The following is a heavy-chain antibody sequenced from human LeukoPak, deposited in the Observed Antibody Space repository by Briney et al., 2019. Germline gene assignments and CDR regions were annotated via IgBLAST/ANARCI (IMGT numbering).Heavy chain of an antibody. Sequence: GGSLRLSCAASGFTFTNCGIHWVRQAPGKGLEWVAVISNDGSNKYFADSMKGRFTISRENSKNTLYLQMNSLRAEDTAVYYCAKSTTVTQRGYFDYWGQGNLVTVSS. J-gene: IGHJ4*02. CDR1: GFTFTNCG. CDR2: ISNDGSNK. CDR3: AKSTTVTQRGYFDY. V-gene: IGHV3-30*18. D-gene: IGHD4-17*01.